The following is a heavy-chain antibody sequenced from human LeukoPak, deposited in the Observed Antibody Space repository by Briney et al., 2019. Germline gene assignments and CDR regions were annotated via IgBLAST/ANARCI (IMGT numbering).Heavy chain of an antibody. Sequence: SETLSLTCTVSGGSISSYYWSWIRQPPGKGLEWIGYIHYSGSTNYNPSLKSRVTISVDTSKNQFSLKLSPVTAADTAVYYCARVGVDYSGNIIKYYFDYWGQGTLVTVSS. D-gene: IGHD4-23*01. CDR3: ARVGVDYSGNIIKYYFDY. V-gene: IGHV4-59*01. J-gene: IGHJ4*02. CDR2: IHYSGST. CDR1: GGSISSYY.